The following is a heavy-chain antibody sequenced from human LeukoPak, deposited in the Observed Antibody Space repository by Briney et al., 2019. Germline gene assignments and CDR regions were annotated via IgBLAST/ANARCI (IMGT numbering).Heavy chain of an antibody. Sequence: GGSLRLSCAASGFTFSSYSMNWVRQAPGKGLEWVSSISSTSSYIYYADSVKGRFTISRDNAKNSLYLQMNSLRAEVTAVYYCARDPLKRAFDIWGQGTMVTVSS. CDR3: ARDPLKRAFDI. V-gene: IGHV3-21*01. CDR1: GFTFSSYS. CDR2: ISSTSSYI. J-gene: IGHJ3*02.